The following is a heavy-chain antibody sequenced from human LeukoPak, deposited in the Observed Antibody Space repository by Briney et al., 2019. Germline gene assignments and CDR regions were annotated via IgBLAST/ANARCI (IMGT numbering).Heavy chain of an antibody. V-gene: IGHV4-59*01. CDR3: AREGDYDFWSGYQNWFDP. D-gene: IGHD3-3*01. CDR2: IYYSGST. J-gene: IGHJ5*02. CDR1: GGSLSSYY. Sequence: SETLSLTCTVSGGSLSSYYWRWIRQPPGKGLEWIGYIYYSGSTNYNPSLKSRVTISVDTSKNQFSLKLSSVTAADTAVYYCAREGDYDFWSGYQNWFDPWGQGTLVTVSS.